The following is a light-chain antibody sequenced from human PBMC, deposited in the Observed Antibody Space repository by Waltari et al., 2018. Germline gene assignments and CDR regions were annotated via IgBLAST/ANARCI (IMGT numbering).Light chain of an antibody. CDR1: QSLLYSSVNKNC. CDR3: QQYCSSPLT. Sequence: DIVLTQSPDSLAVSLGERATINCKSSQSLLYSSVNKNCLAWYQQKAGKPPKLLIYWSSTRETGVPDQFSGSGSGTDFTLTISSLQAEDVAVYYCQQYCSSPLTFGGGTKVEIK. CDR2: WSS. V-gene: IGKV4-1*01. J-gene: IGKJ4*01.